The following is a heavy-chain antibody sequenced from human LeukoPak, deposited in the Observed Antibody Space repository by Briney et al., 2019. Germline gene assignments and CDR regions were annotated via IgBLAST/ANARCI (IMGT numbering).Heavy chain of an antibody. J-gene: IGHJ4*02. Sequence: PGGSLRLSCAASRFTFSSFWMSWVRQAPGKGLEWVANIKQDGSEKCYVDSVKGRFTISRDNAKNSLYLQMNSLRAEDTAVYYCARDGGELDYWGQGTLVTASS. CDR3: ARDGGELDY. CDR1: RFTFSSFW. CDR2: IKQDGSEK. V-gene: IGHV3-7*01. D-gene: IGHD2-21*01.